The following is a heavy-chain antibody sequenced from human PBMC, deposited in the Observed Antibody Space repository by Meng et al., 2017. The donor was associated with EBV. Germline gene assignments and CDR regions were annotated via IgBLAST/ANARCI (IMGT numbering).Heavy chain of an antibody. Sequence: VQLVRSGAEVKKPGSSGKVSCKPSGGTFRGEAVSWVRQAPGQGLEWMGGLIPMSDAPHYAQKFQGRVTMTADESTNTHYMDLSGLRFEDTAVYYCASESGRGFTPDYWGQGTLVTVSS. CDR1: GGTFRGEA. CDR3: ASESGRGFTPDY. CDR2: LIPMSDAP. D-gene: IGHD3-10*01. J-gene: IGHJ4*02. V-gene: IGHV1-69*01.